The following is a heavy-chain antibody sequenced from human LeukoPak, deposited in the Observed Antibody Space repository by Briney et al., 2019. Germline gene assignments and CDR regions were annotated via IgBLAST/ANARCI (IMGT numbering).Heavy chain of an antibody. CDR1: GYSFTSYW. CDR2: IYPGDSDT. Sequence: GESLKISCKGSGYSFTSYWIGWVRQMPGKGLEWMGIIYPGDSDTRYSPSFQGQVTISADKSISTAYLQWSSLKASDTAMHYCARWLQPRTYYYYYGMDVWGQGTTVTVSS. CDR3: ARWLQPRTYYYYYGMDV. D-gene: IGHD5-24*01. J-gene: IGHJ6*02. V-gene: IGHV5-51*01.